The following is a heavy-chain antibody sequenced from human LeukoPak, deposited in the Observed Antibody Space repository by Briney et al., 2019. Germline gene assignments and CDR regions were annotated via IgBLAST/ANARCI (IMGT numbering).Heavy chain of an antibody. J-gene: IGHJ4*02. CDR3: ASRKLGNDY. CDR1: GGSVSGYY. Sequence: IPSETLSLTCTVSGGSVSGYYWSWIRQSPGKGLEWIGYIYYTGTSYNPSLKSRVTISADTSKNQFSLNLSSVTAADTAVYYCASRKLGNDYWGQGTLVTVSS. V-gene: IGHV4-59*02. CDR2: IYYTGT. D-gene: IGHD7-27*01.